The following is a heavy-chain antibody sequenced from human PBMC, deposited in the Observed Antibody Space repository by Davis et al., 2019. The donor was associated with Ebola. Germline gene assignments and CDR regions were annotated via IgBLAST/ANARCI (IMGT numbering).Heavy chain of an antibody. Sequence: GESLKISCAASGFTFSSYAMSWVRQAPGKGLEWVANIKQDGSEKYYVDSVKGRFTISRDNAKNSLYLQMNSLRAEDTAVYYCARDAPAIFDYWGQGTLVTVSS. J-gene: IGHJ4*02. CDR3: ARDAPAIFDY. CDR2: IKQDGSEK. CDR1: GFTFSSYA. V-gene: IGHV3-7*03.